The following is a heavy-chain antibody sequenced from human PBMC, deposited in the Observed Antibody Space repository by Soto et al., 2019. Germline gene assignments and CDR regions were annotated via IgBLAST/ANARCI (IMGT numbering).Heavy chain of an antibody. CDR2: IYASGSP. V-gene: IGHV4-59*01. CDR1: GGPISVYY. D-gene: IGHD1-26*01. J-gene: IGHJ4*02. Sequence: SETLSLTCTISGGPISVYYWSWVRQPPGHELEWIGYIYASGSPYYNPPLRSRVTISADTSKNQNSLKLTSPTAADTAVYYCARGVGSSPPRYWGRGTLVTVSS. CDR3: ARGVGSSPPRY.